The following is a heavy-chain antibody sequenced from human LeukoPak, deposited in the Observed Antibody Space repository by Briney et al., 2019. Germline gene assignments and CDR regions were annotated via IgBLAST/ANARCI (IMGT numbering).Heavy chain of an antibody. CDR1: GFTFSSYA. Sequence: GGSLRLSCAASGFTFSSYAMHWVRQAPGKGLEWVAVISYDGSNKYYADSVKGRFTISRDNSKNTLYLQMNSLRAEDTAVYYCASNWNDGLDYWGQGTLVTVSS. D-gene: IGHD1-1*01. CDR3: ASNWNDGLDY. CDR2: ISYDGSNK. V-gene: IGHV3-30*04. J-gene: IGHJ4*02.